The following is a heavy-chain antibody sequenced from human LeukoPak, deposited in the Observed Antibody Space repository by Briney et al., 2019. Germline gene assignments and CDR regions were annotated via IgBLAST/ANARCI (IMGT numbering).Heavy chain of an antibody. CDR2: IKQDGSEK. CDR1: GFTYITYW. V-gene: IGHV3-7*01. Sequence: GGSLRLSCAVSGFTYITYWMSWVRQAPGKGLEWVANIKQDGSEKYYVDSVRGRSTISRDNAENSLYLQMNSLRAEDTAVYYCARDCSTTNCYSGYLDNWGQGTLVTVSS. J-gene: IGHJ4*02. CDR3: ARDCSTTNCYSGYLDN. D-gene: IGHD2-2*01.